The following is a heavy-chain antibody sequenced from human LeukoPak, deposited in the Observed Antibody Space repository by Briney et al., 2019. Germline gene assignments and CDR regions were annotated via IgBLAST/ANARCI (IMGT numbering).Heavy chain of an antibody. D-gene: IGHD2/OR15-2a*01. CDR3: ARNIKDY. V-gene: IGHV4-34*01. CDR1: GGSFSGYY. Sequence: PSETLSLTCAVYGGSFSGYYWSWIRQPPGKGLEWIGEINHSGSTNYNPSLKSRVTISVDTSKNQFSLKLSSVTAADTAVYYCARNIKDYWGQGTLVTVSS. J-gene: IGHJ4*02. CDR2: INHSGST.